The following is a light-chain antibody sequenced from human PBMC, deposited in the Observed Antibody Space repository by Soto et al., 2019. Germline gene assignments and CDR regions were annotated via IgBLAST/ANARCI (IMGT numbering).Light chain of an antibody. J-gene: IGLJ1*01. Sequence: QSVLTQPASVSRSPGQSITISCTGTSSDVGGYNYVSWYQQHPGKAPKLMIYDVSNRPSGVSNRFSGSKSGNTASLTISGLQAEDEADYYCSSYTSSSTPCVFGTGTKVTVL. CDR1: SSDVGGYNY. CDR3: SSYTSSSTPCV. CDR2: DVS. V-gene: IGLV2-14*01.